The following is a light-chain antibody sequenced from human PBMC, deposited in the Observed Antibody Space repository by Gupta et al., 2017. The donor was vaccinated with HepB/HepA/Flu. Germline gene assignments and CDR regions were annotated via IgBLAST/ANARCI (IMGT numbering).Light chain of an antibody. J-gene: IGLJ2*01. CDR2: QDS. CDR3: QAWDSSTVVV. CDR1: KLEDKY. V-gene: IGLV3-1*01. Sequence: YELTQPLSVSVSPGQTATIPCSGDKLEDKYVCWYQQKPGQTPVLVIYQDSKRPSGIPERFSGSNSGNTATLTISGTQAMDEADYYCQAWDSSTVVVFGGGTKLTGL.